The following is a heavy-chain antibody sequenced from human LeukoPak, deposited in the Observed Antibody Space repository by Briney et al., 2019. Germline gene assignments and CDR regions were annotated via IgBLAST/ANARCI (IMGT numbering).Heavy chain of an antibody. CDR3: ARGIAVAVYYFDY. Sequence: GASVKVSCKASGYTFTVYYMHWVRQAPGQGLEWMGWINPNSGGTNYAQKFQGRVTMTRDTSISTAYMELSRLRSDDTAVYYCARGIAVAVYYFDYWGQGTLVTVSS. CDR2: INPNSGGT. D-gene: IGHD6-19*01. J-gene: IGHJ4*02. CDR1: GYTFTVYY. V-gene: IGHV1-2*02.